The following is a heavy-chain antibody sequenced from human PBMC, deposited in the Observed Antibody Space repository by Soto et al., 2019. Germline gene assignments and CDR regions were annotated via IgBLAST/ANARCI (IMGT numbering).Heavy chain of an antibody. J-gene: IGHJ6*02. V-gene: IGHV3-23*01. CDR2: ISGSGGST. CDR3: AKGRGYSYGYYYYYGMDV. Sequence: EVQLLESGGGLVQPGGSLRLSCAASGFTFSSYAMSWVRQAPGKGLEWVSAISGSGGSTYYADSVKGRFTISRDNSKNTLYLQMNSLRAEYTAVYYCAKGRGYSYGYYYYYGMDVWGQGTTVTVSS. D-gene: IGHD5-18*01. CDR1: GFTFSSYA.